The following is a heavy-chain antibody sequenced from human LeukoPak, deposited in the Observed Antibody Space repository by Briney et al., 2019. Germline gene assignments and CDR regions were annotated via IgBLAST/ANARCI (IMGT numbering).Heavy chain of an antibody. J-gene: IGHJ4*02. CDR2: ISWNSGSI. CDR1: GFTFSSYT. V-gene: IGHV3-9*01. D-gene: IGHD1-1*01. Sequence: GGSLRLSCAASGFTFSSYTMNWVRQAPGKGLEWVSGISWNSGSIGYADSVKGRFTISRDNAKNSLYLQMNSLRAEDTAVYYCAKTGNPPTGDYWGQGTLVSVSS. CDR3: AKTGNPPTGDY.